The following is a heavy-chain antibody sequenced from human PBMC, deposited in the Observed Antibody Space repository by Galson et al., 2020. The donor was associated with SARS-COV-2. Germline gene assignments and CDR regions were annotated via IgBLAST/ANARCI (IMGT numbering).Heavy chain of an antibody. CDR1: GFTFNNNW. Sequence: QLVESLKISCAASGFTFNNNWMSWVRQAPGKGLQWVANIRQDGLENYYVDSVKGRFTISRDNARNSLFLQMNSLTVEDTAVYFCARLGTYYDILTGYRNWSFDLWGRGTLLTVSS. CDR2: IRQDGLEN. CDR3: ARLGTYYDILTGYRNWSFDL. V-gene: IGHV3-7*01. J-gene: IGHJ2*01. D-gene: IGHD3-9*01.